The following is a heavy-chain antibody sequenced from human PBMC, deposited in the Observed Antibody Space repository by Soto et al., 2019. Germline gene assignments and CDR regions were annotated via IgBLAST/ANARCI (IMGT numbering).Heavy chain of an antibody. CDR2: INAGNGST. J-gene: IGHJ3*02. CDR3: ARDFYYDSSGYRGDAFDI. V-gene: IGHV1-3*01. CDR1: GYTFTSYA. Sequence: GASVKVSCKASGYTFTSYAMHWVRQAPGQRLEWMGWINAGNGSTKYSQKFQGRVTITRDTSASTAYMELSSLRSEDTAVYYCARDFYYDSSGYRGDAFDIWGQGTMVTVSS. D-gene: IGHD3-22*01.